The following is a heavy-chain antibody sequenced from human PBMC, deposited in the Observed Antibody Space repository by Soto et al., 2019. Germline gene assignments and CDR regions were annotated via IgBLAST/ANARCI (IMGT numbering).Heavy chain of an antibody. CDR3: ASPRQTYSYAYGGLDY. D-gene: IGHD3-16*01. CDR2: ISYDGSNK. V-gene: IGHV3-30-3*01. CDR1: GFTFSSYT. Sequence: GGSLRLSCAASGFTFSSYTLHWVRQAPGKGLEWVAVISYDGSNKYYADSVRGRFTISRDNSRNTLDLQINSLRAEDTAVYYCASPRQTYSYAYGGLDYWGQGSLVTVSS. J-gene: IGHJ4*02.